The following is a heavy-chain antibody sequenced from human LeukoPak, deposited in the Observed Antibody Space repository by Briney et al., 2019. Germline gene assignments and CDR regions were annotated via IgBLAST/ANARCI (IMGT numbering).Heavy chain of an antibody. V-gene: IGHV3-23*01. Sequence: PGGTLRLACAASGFIFSNYGMSWVRQAPGKGLEWVSGIRGNADTTYYADSVKGRFSIFRDNSKNTLYLQMNSLRAEDTDVYYCAKDPGPYYYDSSGYELHIDYWGQGTLVTVSS. CDR2: IRGNADTT. J-gene: IGHJ4*02. CDR1: GFIFSNYG. CDR3: AKDPGPYYYDSSGYELHIDY. D-gene: IGHD3-22*01.